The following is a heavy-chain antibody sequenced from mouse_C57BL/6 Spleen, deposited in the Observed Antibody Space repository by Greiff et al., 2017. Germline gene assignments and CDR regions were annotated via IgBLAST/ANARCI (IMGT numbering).Heavy chain of an antibody. CDR2: IDPSDSYT. CDR3: APRGSSSYYAMDY. J-gene: IGHJ4*01. V-gene: IGHV1-59*01. CDR1: GYTFTSYW. Sequence: VQLQQPGAELVRPGTSVKLSCKASGYTFTSYWMHWVKQRPGQGLEWIGVIDPSDSYTNYNQKFKGKATLTVDTSSSTAYMQLSSLTSEDSAVYYCAPRGSSSYYAMDYWGQGTSVTVSS. D-gene: IGHD1-1*01.